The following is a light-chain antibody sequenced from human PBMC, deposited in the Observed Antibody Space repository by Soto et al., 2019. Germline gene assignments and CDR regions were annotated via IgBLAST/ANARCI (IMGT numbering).Light chain of an antibody. J-gene: IGLJ1*01. CDR2: SSS. Sequence: QAVETQEPSLTVSPGGTVTLTCASSTGAVTSGYSPNWIQQKPGQAPRALVYSSSKKHSWTPARFSGSLLGGKAALTLSGVQPEDEAEYYCMLYYDGTYVFGNGKKVTV. CDR3: MLYYDGTYV. CDR1: TGAVTSGYS. V-gene: IGLV7-43*01.